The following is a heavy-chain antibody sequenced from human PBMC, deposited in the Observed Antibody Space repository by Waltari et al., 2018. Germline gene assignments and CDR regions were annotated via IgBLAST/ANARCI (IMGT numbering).Heavy chain of an antibody. CDR3: ARDEKLEDAFDI. V-gene: IGHV1-2*02. CDR1: GYTFTGYY. CDR2: INPNSGGT. D-gene: IGHD6-13*01. Sequence: QVQLEQSGAQVKKPWASVKVSCRASGYTFTGYYMPWVRQAPGQGLEWMGWINPNSGGTNYAQKFQGRVTMTRDTSISTAYMELSRLRSDDTAVYYCARDEKLEDAFDIWGQGTMVTVSS. J-gene: IGHJ3*02.